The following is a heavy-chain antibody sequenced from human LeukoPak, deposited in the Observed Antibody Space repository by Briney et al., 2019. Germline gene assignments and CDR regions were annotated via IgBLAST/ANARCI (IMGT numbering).Heavy chain of an antibody. D-gene: IGHD2-15*01. V-gene: IGHV3-23*01. Sequence: GGSLRLSCAASGFTFSSYAMSWVRQAPGKGLEWVSAISGSGGSTYYADSVKGRFTISRDNSKNTLYLQMNSLRSEDTAVYYCGRKAGDCGGGSCYSIDYWGQGTLVTVSS. J-gene: IGHJ4*02. CDR2: ISGSGGST. CDR3: GRKAGDCGGGSCYSIDY. CDR1: GFTFSSYA.